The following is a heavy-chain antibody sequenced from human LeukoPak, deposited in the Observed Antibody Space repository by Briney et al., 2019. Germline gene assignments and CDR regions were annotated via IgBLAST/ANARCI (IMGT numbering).Heavy chain of an antibody. D-gene: IGHD2-15*01. V-gene: IGHV3-23*01. J-gene: IGHJ6*03. CDR1: GITFSSYG. CDR2: ISSTGGTT. CDR3: AKNGDRGAYCTGGTCYPYFYYYMDV. Sequence: GGSLRLSCAASGITFSSYGMSWVRQAPGKGVEWVSSISSTGGTTYYADSVKGRFTISRDNSKNTLYLQMNSLRAEDTAIYYCAKNGDRGAYCTGGTCYPYFYYYMDVWGKGTTVTI.